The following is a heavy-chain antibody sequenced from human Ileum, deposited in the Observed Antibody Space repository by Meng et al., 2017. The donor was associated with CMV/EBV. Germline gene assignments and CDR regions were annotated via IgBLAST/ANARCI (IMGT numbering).Heavy chain of an antibody. Sequence: QVALGACGGDLVKPGESLRLSCVASGFWFSDFHMNLIRQAPGKGPEWVSFISRDNTYTNYADSVKGRFTISRDNAKNLLFLQMNSLRVEDTALYYCAGGHYDSFWGRETLVTVSS. CDR3: AGGHYDSF. V-gene: IGHV3-11*06. CDR1: GFWFSDFH. J-gene: IGHJ4*02. CDR2: ISRDNTYT. D-gene: IGHD3-22*01.